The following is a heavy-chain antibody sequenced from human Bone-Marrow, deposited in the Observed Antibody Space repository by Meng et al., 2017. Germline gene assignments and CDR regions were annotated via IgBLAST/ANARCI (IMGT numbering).Heavy chain of an antibody. CDR1: GYSISSGYY. V-gene: IGHV4-38-2*02. J-gene: IGHJ4*02. Sequence: GSLRLSCTVSGYSISSGYYWGWIRQPPGKGLEWIGSIYHSGSTYYNPSLKSRVSISVDTSKNQFSLNLTSVTATDTAVYYCAGLFYYFDYWGQGTLVTVSS. CDR2: IYHSGST. CDR3: AGLFYYFDY. D-gene: IGHD3-9*01.